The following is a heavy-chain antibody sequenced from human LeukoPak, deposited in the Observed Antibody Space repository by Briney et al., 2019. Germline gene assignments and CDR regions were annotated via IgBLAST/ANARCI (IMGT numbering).Heavy chain of an antibody. D-gene: IGHD3-10*01. CDR3: ARGLWFGDENPPYFDY. V-gene: IGHV4-59*08. J-gene: IGHJ4*02. CDR1: GGSFSGYY. Sequence: SETLSLTCAVYGGSFSGYYWSWIRQPPGKGLEWIGYIYYSGSTNYNPSLKSRVTISVDTSKNQFSLKLSSVTAADTALYYCARGLWFGDENPPYFDYWGQGTLVTVSS. CDR2: IYYSGST.